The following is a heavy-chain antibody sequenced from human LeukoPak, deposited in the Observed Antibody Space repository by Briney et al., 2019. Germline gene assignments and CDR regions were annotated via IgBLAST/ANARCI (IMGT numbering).Heavy chain of an antibody. CDR1: GGSISSYY. Sequence: PSETLSLTCTVSGGSISSYYWSWIRQPPGKGLEWIGYIYYSGSTNYNPSLKSRVTISVDTSKNQFSLKLSSVTAADTAVYYCARELDPDYGDYGFWGWFDPWGQGTLVTVSS. V-gene: IGHV4-59*01. D-gene: IGHD4-17*01. J-gene: IGHJ5*02. CDR3: ARELDPDYGDYGFWGWFDP. CDR2: IYYSGST.